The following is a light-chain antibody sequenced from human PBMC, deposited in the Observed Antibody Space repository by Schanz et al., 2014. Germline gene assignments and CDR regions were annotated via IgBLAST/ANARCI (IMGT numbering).Light chain of an antibody. V-gene: IGLV2-8*01. CDR1: SSDVGGYDY. Sequence: QSALTQPPSASGSPGQSVTISCTGTSSDVGGYDYVSWYQQHPGKAPKLMIYDVSYRPSGISDRFSGSKSGTTASLTVSGLQAEDEADYYCSSYAGNNNLRVLFGGGTKAHRP. J-gene: IGLJ2*01. CDR2: DVS. CDR3: SSYAGNNNLRVL.